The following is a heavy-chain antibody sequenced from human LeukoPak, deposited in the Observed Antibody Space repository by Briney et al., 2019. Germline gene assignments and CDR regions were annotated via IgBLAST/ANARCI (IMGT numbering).Heavy chain of an antibody. Sequence: PSETLSLTCTVSGYSISSGYYWGWIRQPPGKGLEWIGSIYHSGSTYYNPSLKSRVTKSVDTSKNQFSLKLSSVTAADTAVYYCARENLGFGELIYYYYYMDVWGKGTTVTVSS. J-gene: IGHJ6*03. V-gene: IGHV4-38-2*02. CDR1: GYSISSGYY. CDR3: ARENLGFGELIYYYYYMDV. CDR2: IYHSGST. D-gene: IGHD3-10*01.